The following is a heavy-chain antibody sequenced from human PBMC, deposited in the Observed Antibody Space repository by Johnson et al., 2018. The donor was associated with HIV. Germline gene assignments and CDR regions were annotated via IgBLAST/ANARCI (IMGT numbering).Heavy chain of an antibody. J-gene: IGHJ3*02. Sequence: VQLVESGGGLVQPGRSLRLSCAASGFTFSSYDMHWVRQATGKGLEWVSAIGTAGDTYYPGSVKGRFTISRDNSKNTLYLQMNSLRAEDTAVYYCARSKDCSGGSCPDAFDIRGQGTMVTVSS. V-gene: IGHV3-13*01. CDR3: ARSKDCSGGSCPDAFDI. CDR2: IGTAGDT. CDR1: GFTFSSYD. D-gene: IGHD2-15*01.